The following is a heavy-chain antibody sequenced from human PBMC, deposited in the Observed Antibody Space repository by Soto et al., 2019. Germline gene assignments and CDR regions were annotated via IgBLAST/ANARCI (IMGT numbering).Heavy chain of an antibody. CDR2: ISGSGDST. CDR3: GKDRVRSPHDL. Sequence: EVQLLESGGDLVQPGGSLRLSCAASGFTFSNYAMSWVRQAPGKGLEWVSAISGSGDSTYYADSVKGRFTISRDISKNTMYLQMNSLRAEDTAVYYCGKDRVRSPHDLWGQGTLVTVSS. V-gene: IGHV3-23*01. D-gene: IGHD2-2*01. J-gene: IGHJ5*02. CDR1: GFTFSNYA.